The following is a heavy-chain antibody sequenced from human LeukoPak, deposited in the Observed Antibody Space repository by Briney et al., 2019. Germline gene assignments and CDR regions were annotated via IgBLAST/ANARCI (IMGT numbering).Heavy chain of an antibody. CDR2: ISSSSSYI. D-gene: IGHD5-18*01. CDR1: GFTFSSYS. J-gene: IGHJ3*02. Sequence: GGSLRLSCAASGFTFSSYSMNWVRQAPGKGLEWVSSISSSSSYIYYADSVKGRFTISRDNAKNSLYLQMNSLRTEDTAVYYCARGREYSFDAFDIWGQGTMVTVSS. V-gene: IGHV3-21*01. CDR3: ARGREYSFDAFDI.